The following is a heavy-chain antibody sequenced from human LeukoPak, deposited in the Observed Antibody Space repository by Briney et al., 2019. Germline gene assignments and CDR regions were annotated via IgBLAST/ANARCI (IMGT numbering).Heavy chain of an antibody. Sequence: ASVKVSCKASGGTFSSYAISWVRQAPGQGPEWMGGIIPIFGTANYAQKFQGRVTITADKSTSTAYMELSSLRSEDTAVYYCARDYPIYDYVWGSYRYDAFDIWGQGTMVTVSS. J-gene: IGHJ3*02. V-gene: IGHV1-69*06. CDR2: IIPIFGTA. CDR3: ARDYPIYDYVWGSYRYDAFDI. CDR1: GGTFSSYA. D-gene: IGHD3-16*02.